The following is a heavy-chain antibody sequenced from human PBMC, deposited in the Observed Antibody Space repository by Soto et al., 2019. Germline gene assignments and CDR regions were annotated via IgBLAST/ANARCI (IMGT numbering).Heavy chain of an antibody. CDR3: ARDQSYYDSSGYYSSPWYYYGMDV. D-gene: IGHD3-22*01. Sequence: ASVKVSCKASGYTFTGYYMHWVRQAPGQGLEWMGWINPNSGGTNCAQKFQGWVTMTRDTSISTAYMELSRLRSDDTAVYYCARDQSYYDSSGYYSSPWYYYGMDVWGQGTTVTVSS. J-gene: IGHJ6*02. CDR1: GYTFTGYY. V-gene: IGHV1-2*04. CDR2: INPNSGGT.